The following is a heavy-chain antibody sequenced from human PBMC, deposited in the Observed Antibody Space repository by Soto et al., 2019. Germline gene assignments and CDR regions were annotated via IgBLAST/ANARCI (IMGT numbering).Heavy chain of an antibody. D-gene: IGHD2-2*01. CDR3: ARTPASGYCSSTSCYSFFGWFDP. J-gene: IGHJ5*02. CDR2: IYYSGST. V-gene: IGHV4-59*01. Sequence: PSETLSLTCTGSGGSISSYYWSWIRQPPGKGLEWIGYIYYSGSTNYNPSLKSRVTISVDTSKNQFSLKLSSVTAADTAVYYCARTPASGYCSSTSCYSFFGWFDPWGQGTLVTVSS. CDR1: GGSISSYY.